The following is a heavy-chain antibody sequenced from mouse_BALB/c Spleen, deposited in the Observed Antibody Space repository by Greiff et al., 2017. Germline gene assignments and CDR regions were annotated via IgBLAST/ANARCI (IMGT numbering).Heavy chain of an antibody. J-gene: IGHJ3*01. Sequence: EVQGVESGGGLVKPGGSLKLSCAASGFTFSSYAMSWVRQTPEKRLEWVATISSGGSYTYYPDSVKGRFTISRDNAKNTLYLQMSSLRSEDTAMYYCASPNYYGSSFAYWGQGTLVTVSA. CDR3: ASPNYYGSSFAY. CDR2: ISSGGSYT. D-gene: IGHD1-1*01. V-gene: IGHV5-9-3*01. CDR1: GFTFSSYA.